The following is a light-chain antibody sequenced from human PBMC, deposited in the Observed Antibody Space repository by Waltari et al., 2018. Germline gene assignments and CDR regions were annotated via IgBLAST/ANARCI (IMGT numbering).Light chain of an antibody. Sequence: EIVLTQYPGTLYLSPGERATLSCRASQSVRGSLAWYQQKAGQAPRLLIYGASSRATGIPDRFSGSGSGTDFSLTISRLEPEDFAVYYCQHYVRLPATFGQGTKVEI. J-gene: IGKJ1*01. V-gene: IGKV3-20*01. CDR3: QHYVRLPAT. CDR2: GAS. CDR1: QSVRGS.